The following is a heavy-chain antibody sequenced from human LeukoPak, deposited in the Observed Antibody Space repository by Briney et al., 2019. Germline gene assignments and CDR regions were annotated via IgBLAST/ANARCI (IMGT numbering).Heavy chain of an antibody. D-gene: IGHD6-19*01. V-gene: IGHV1-46*01. CDR1: GYTFTSNY. CDR3: ARWGRGHSIGWYVGTSDY. Sequence: GASVKVSSKASGYTFTSNYMHWVRQAPGQGLEWMGVINPSGGATNYAQKFRGRVTMTRDTSTSTVYMELSSLRSEDTAVYYCARWGRGHSIGWYVGTSDYWGQGTLVTISS. J-gene: IGHJ4*02. CDR2: INPSGGAT.